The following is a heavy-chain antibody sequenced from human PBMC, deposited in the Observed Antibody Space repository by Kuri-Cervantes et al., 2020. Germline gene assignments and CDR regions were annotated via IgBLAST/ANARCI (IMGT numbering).Heavy chain of an antibody. Sequence: GESLKISCAASGFTFSSYAMSWVRQAPGKGLEWVSFISISSSYIYYADSVKGRFTISRDNAKNSLYLQMNSLRAEDTAVYYCARGRVRFHGGVGGDYMDVWGKGTTVTVSS. J-gene: IGHJ6*03. CDR1: GFTFSSYA. D-gene: IGHD3-16*01. CDR3: ARGRVRFHGGVGGDYMDV. V-gene: IGHV3-21*01. CDR2: ISISSSYI.